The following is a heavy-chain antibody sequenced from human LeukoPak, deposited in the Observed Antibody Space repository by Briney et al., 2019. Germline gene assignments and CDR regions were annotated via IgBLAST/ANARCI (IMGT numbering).Heavy chain of an antibody. CDR2: IWGGGGT. V-gene: IGHV3-53*01. J-gene: IGHJ3*02. CDR1: GFTVSRYY. CDR3: ARARSWPEHAFDI. D-gene: IGHD5-24*01. Sequence: GALRLSCVASGFTVSRYYMSWVRQAPGKGLEWVSIIWGGGGTNYLDSVKGRFTISRDTSKNTLSLQMNGLRVEDTAVYYCARARSWPEHAFDIWGQGTMVTVSS.